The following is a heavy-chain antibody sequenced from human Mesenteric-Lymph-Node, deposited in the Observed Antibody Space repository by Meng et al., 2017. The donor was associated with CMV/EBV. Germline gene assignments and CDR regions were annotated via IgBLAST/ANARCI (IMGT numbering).Heavy chain of an antibody. V-gene: IGHV1-46*01. CDR1: GYTFTSYY. D-gene: IGHD3-3*01. CDR2: INPSGGST. CDR3: ARDSDTTTIFGVDNYYGMDV. J-gene: IGHJ6*02. Sequence: ASVKVSCKASGYTFTSYYMHWVRQAPGQGLEWMGIINPSGGSTSYAQRFQGRVTMTRDTSTSTVYMELSSLRSEDTAVYYCARDSDTTTIFGVDNYYGMDVWGQGTTVTVSS.